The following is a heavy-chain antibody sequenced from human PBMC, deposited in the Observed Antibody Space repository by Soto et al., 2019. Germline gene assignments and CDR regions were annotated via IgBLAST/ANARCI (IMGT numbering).Heavy chain of an antibody. CDR1: GFTFSTYA. CDR3: ARDGRAMNDY. D-gene: IGHD5-18*01. J-gene: IGHJ4*02. V-gene: IGHV3-64*01. CDR2: ISSNGGTT. Sequence: EVQLVESGGGLVQPGGSLRLSCAASGFTFSTYAMQWVRQAPGKGLEFVSSISSNGGTTNYAYSVKGRFHISRDNSRDTLYLQMGSLRPEDMAVYYCARDGRAMNDYWGQGTLVTVSS.